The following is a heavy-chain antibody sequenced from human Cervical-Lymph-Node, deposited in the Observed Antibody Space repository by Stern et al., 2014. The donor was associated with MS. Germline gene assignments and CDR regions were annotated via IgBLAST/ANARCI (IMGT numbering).Heavy chain of an antibody. V-gene: IGHV1-18*01. D-gene: IGHD3-22*01. J-gene: IGHJ4*02. Sequence: QVQLVQSGAEVKKPGASVKVSCKASGYTFSSYGISWVRQAPGQGLEWVGWLSGYNDKTNYAQKLQGRVTITTETSTNTVYMELRSLRSDDTAVYYCARVPPYYDTRVRLDQWGQGTLVTVSS. CDR3: ARVPPYYDTRVRLDQ. CDR2: LSGYNDKT. CDR1: GYTFSSYG.